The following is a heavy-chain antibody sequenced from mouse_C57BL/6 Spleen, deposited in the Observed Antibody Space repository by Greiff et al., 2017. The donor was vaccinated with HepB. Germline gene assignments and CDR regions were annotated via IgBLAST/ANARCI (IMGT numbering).Heavy chain of an antibody. CDR1: GYTFTSYW. J-gene: IGHJ2*01. CDR2: IDPSDSYT. V-gene: IGHV1-50*01. Sequence: QVQLQQPGAELVKPGASVKLSCKASGYTFTSYWMQWVKQRPGQGLEWIGEIDPSDSYTNYNQKFKGKATLTVDTSSSTAYMQLSSLTSEDSAVYYGARRVYGSSHYFDYWGQGTTLTVSS. CDR3: ARRVYGSSHYFDY. D-gene: IGHD1-1*01.